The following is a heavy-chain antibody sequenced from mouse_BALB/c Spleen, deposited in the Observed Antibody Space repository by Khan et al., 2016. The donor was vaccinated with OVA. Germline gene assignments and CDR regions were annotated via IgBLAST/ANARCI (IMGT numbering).Heavy chain of an antibody. Sequence: EVELVESGGDLVKPGGSLKLSCAASGFTFSTYGMSWVRQTPDKRLEWVATISSGGSYTYYPDNVKGRFTISRDNAKNTLYQKMSSLKSEDTAMYYCARLAYYYNSEGFAYWGQGTLVTVSA. J-gene: IGHJ3*01. V-gene: IGHV5-6*01. D-gene: IGHD1-1*01. CDR1: GFTFSTYG. CDR2: ISSGGSYT. CDR3: ARLAYYYNSEGFAY.